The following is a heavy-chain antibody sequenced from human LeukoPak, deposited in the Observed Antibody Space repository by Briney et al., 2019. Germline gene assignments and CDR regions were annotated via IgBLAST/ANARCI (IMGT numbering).Heavy chain of an antibody. V-gene: IGHV3-21*01. D-gene: IGHD5-24*01. CDR2: ISSSSSYI. CDR1: GFTFSSYS. Sequence: GGSLRLSCAASGFTFSSYSMNWVRQAPGKGLEWVSSISSSSSYIYYADSVKGRLTISRDNAKNSLYLQMNSLRAEDTAVYYCARPKTPEMATRTEAFDIWGQGTMVTVSS. CDR3: ARPKTPEMATRTEAFDI. J-gene: IGHJ3*02.